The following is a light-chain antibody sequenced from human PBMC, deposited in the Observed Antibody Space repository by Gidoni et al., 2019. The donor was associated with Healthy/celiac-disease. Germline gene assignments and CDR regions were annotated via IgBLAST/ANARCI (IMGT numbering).Light chain of an antibody. V-gene: IGKV4-1*01. J-gene: IGKJ2*01. CDR3: QQYYSTPQT. Sequence: TVMTQSLDSLAVSLGERATINFKASQSVLYSSNNRNYLAWYQQKPGQPPKLLIYWASTRESGVPDRFSGSGSGTDFTLTISSLQAEDVAVYYCQQYYSTPQTFGQGTKLEIK. CDR2: WAS. CDR1: QSVLYSSNNRNY.